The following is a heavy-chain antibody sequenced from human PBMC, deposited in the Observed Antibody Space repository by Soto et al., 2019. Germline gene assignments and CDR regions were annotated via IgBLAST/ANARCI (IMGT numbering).Heavy chain of an antibody. CDR2: ISGSGGST. CDR3: VCLAWFGDPVPPFDC. J-gene: IGHJ4*02. Sequence: GGSLRLSCAASGFTFSTYAMSWVRQAPGKELEWGSGISGSGGSTNHADSVKGRFSISRDNSKNMVFLQMNNLRVEDTALYYCVCLAWFGDPVPPFDCWGEGTVVTVSS. D-gene: IGHD3-10*01. CDR1: GFTFSTYA. V-gene: IGHV3-23*01.